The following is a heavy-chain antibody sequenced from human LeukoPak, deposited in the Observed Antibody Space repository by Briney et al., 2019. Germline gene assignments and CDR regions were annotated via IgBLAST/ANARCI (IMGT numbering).Heavy chain of an antibody. Sequence: GGSLRLSCAASGFTFSSYAIHWVRQAPGKGLEWVTVISNDGSKKSYADAVKGRFTISRDNAKNSLYLQMNSLRAEDTAVYYCAREGLDYYDSSGYYQGSSDLYGYYYMDVWGKGTTVTVSS. D-gene: IGHD3-22*01. CDR2: ISNDGSKK. V-gene: IGHV3-30*07. CDR3: AREGLDYYDSSGYYQGSSDLYGYYYMDV. CDR1: GFTFSSYA. J-gene: IGHJ6*03.